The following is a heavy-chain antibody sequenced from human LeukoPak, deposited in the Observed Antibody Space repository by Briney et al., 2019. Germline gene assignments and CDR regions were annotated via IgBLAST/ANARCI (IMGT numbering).Heavy chain of an antibody. CDR1: GGSISSSY. CDR3: ATQPEGSTWYYFDY. V-gene: IGHV4-59*01. CDR2: IQNTGST. Sequence: SETLSLTCTVSGGSISSSYWTWIRQPPGKGVEWIGYIQNTGSTNYNASLKSRVTISVDTSKNQFSLKLSSVTAADTAVYYCATQPEGSTWYYFDYWGQGTLVTVSP. D-gene: IGHD6-13*01. J-gene: IGHJ4*02.